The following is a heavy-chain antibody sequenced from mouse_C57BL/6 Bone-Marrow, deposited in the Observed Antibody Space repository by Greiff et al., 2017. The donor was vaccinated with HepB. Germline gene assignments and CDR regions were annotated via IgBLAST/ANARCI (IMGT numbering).Heavy chain of an antibody. CDR2: INYDGSST. Sequence: EVMLVESEGGLVQPGRSMKLSCTASGFTFSDYYMAWVRQVPEKGLEWVANINYDGSSTYYLDSLKSRFIISRDNATNILYLQMSSLKSEDTATYYCASYSSYGYFDVWGTGTTVTVSS. D-gene: IGHD2-5*01. CDR1: GFTFSDYY. J-gene: IGHJ1*03. V-gene: IGHV5-16*01. CDR3: ASYSSYGYFDV.